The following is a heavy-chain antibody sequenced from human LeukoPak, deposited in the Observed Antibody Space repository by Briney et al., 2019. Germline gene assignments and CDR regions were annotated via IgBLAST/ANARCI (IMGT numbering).Heavy chain of an antibody. CDR2: IWYDGSNK. CDR3: ARNRDWYLPFDY. D-gene: IGHD3-9*01. Sequence: GGSLRLSCAASGFTFSSYAMSWVRQAPGKGLEWVAVIWYDGSNKYYADSVKGRFTISRDNSKNTLYLQMNSLRAEDTAVYYCARNRDWYLPFDYWGQGTLVTVSS. CDR1: GFTFSSYA. V-gene: IGHV3-33*08. J-gene: IGHJ4*02.